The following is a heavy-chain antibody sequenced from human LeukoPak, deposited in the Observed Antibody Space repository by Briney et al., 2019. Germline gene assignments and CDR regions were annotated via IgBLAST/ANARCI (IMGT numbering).Heavy chain of an antibody. CDR1: GFTFSTYT. CDR3: AKDDYYDSSGYYSEGGY. Sequence: GGSLRLSCAASGFTFSTYTMHWVRQAPGKGLEWVSSISATGTYKYHADSMKGRFTISRDNAKNSLYLQMNSLRVEDTAVYYCAKDDYYDSSGYYSEGGYWGQGTLVTVSS. D-gene: IGHD3-22*01. CDR2: ISATGTYK. V-gene: IGHV3-21*01. J-gene: IGHJ4*02.